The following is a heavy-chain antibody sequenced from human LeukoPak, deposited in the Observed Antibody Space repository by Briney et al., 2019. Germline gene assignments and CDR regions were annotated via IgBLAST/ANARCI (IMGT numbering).Heavy chain of an antibody. CDR2: ISGRGGGT. V-gene: IGHV3-23*01. Sequence: GGSLRLSCAASGFTFSSYAMSWVRQAPGKGLEWVSAISGRGGGTYYADSVKGRFTISRDNSKNTLYLQMNSLRAEDTAEYYCAKILNYFDSIYAFDMWGQGTMVTVSS. CDR1: GFTFSSYA. D-gene: IGHD3-22*01. J-gene: IGHJ3*02. CDR3: AKILNYFDSIYAFDM.